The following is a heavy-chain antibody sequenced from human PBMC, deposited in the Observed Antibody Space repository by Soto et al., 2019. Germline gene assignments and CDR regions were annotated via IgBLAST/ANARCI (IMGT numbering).Heavy chain of an antibody. CDR2: MNPNSGNT. CDR1: GYTFTSYD. V-gene: IGHV1-8*01. J-gene: IGHJ6*02. D-gene: IGHD3-10*01. Sequence: QVQLVQSGAEVKKPGASVKVSCKASGYTFTSYDINWVRQATGQGLEWMGWMNPNSGNTGYAQKFQGRVTMTRNTSISTAYMELSSLRSEDTAVYYCAGGLLWFGSYGMDVWGQGTTVTVSS. CDR3: AGGLLWFGSYGMDV.